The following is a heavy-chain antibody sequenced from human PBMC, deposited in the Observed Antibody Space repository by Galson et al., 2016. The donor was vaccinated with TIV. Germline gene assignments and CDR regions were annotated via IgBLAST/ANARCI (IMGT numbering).Heavy chain of an antibody. CDR1: GYTFTRYG. J-gene: IGHJ1*01. CDR2: ISIYNGNT. D-gene: IGHD6-13*01. Sequence: SVKVSCKASGYTFTRYGISWVRQAPGQGPEWMGWISIYNGNTNYAQKFQGRVTMTTDTSTSTAYMELRSLRSDGTAVYYCARGKSSSWFFEYLQHWGQGTLVTVSS. CDR3: ARGKSSSWFFEYLQH. V-gene: IGHV1-18*01.